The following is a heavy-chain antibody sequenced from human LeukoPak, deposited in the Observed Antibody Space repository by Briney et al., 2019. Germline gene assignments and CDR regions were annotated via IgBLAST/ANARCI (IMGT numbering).Heavy chain of an antibody. V-gene: IGHV4-34*01. D-gene: IGHD6-6*01. CDR2: INQSGSP. J-gene: IGHJ6*03. Sequence: PSETLSLTCGISGGSVSAYYWSWIRQTPGEGLEWIGEINQSGSPKYNPSLKSRVAIFVDTSSNQLSLNVPSVTAADTAVYYCVRGLVKKLVRIQIYYYMDVWGKGTTVIVSS. CDR3: VRGLVKKLVRIQIYYYMDV. CDR1: GGSVSAYY.